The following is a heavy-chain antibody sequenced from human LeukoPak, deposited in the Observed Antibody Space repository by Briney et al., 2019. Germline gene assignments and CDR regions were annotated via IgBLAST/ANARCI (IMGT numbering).Heavy chain of an antibody. CDR3: ARDNSGSGSYIQLDY. J-gene: IGHJ4*02. CDR2: TSSDGGNK. D-gene: IGHD3-10*01. CDR1: GFTFGSYA. V-gene: IGHV3-30-3*01. Sequence: GGSLRLSCAASGFTFGSYAMYWVRQAPGKGLEWVAITSSDGGNKYYADSVKGRFTISRDNSKNTLYLQMNSLRTEDTAVYYCARDNSGSGSYIQLDYWGQGTRVTVSS.